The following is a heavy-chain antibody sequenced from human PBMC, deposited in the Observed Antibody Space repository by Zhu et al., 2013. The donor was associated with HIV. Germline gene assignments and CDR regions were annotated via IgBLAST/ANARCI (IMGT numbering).Heavy chain of an antibody. Sequence: QVQLVQSGAEVKKPGSSVKVSCKASGGTFSSYAISWVRQAPGQGLEWMGGIIPIFGTANYAQKFQGRVTITADKSTSTAYMELSSLRSEDTAVYYCASRSHFGVAGTWRSWFDPWGQGTLVTVSS. CDR1: GGTFSSYA. D-gene: IGHD6-19*01. CDR3: ASRSHFGVAGTWRSWFDP. V-gene: IGHV1-69*06. CDR2: IIPIFGTA. J-gene: IGHJ5*02.